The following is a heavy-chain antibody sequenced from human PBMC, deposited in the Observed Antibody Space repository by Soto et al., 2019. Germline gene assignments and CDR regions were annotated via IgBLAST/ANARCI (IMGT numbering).Heavy chain of an antibody. D-gene: IGHD6-19*01. CDR2: IKQDGSEN. CDR1: SFTFNSYW. V-gene: IGHV3-7*03. J-gene: IGHJ6*02. Sequence: GGYLRLSCAASSFTFNSYWLSWVRQAPGKGLEWVATIKQDGSENYYVDSVKGRFTISRDNAKNSLYLQMSSLRADDTAVYYCARDGPFISVAAPAFQYAMDVSCQGITVT. CDR3: ARDGPFISVAAPAFQYAMDV.